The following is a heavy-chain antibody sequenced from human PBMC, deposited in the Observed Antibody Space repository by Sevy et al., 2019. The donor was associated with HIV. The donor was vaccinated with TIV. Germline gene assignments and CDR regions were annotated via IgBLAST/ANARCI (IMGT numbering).Heavy chain of an antibody. V-gene: IGHV3-23*01. CDR3: AREGCTRPHDY. D-gene: IGHD2-8*01. CDR2: LSFGCGKI. J-gene: IGHJ4*02. CDR1: GFNFNIYS. Sequence: GGSLRLSFAGSGFNFNIYSMSWVRQAPGKGLEWVSTLSFGCGKINYADSVKGRFIISRDDSKNTLYLQMNSLRAEDTAVYFCAREGCTRPHDYWGQGTLVTVSS.